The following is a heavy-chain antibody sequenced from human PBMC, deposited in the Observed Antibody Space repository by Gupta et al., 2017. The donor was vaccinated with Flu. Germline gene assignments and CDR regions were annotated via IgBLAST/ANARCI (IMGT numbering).Heavy chain of an antibody. J-gene: IGHJ4*02. D-gene: IGHD3-3*01. CDR3: ATLPGWGRFLERLANDY. CDR1: GFTFSSYS. CDR2: ISSSSSYI. V-gene: IGHV3-21*01. Sequence: EVQLVESGGGLVKPGGSLRLSCAASGFTFSSYSMNWVRQAPGKGLEWVSSISSSSSYIYYADSVKGRFTISRDNAKNSLYLQMNSLRAEDTAVYYCATLPGWGRFLERLANDYWGQGTLVTVSS.